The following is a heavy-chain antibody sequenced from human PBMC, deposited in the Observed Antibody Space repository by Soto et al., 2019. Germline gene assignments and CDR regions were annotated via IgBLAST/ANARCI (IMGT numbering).Heavy chain of an antibody. V-gene: IGHV2-5*02. J-gene: IGHJ4*02. CDR3: ARSLWFGELH. CDR2: IYWDNDK. CDR1: GFSLSTTGVG. Sequence: QITLKESGPTLVKPTQTLTLTCSFSGFSLSTTGVGVGWIRQSPGKALEWLAIIYWDNDKRYSPSLKSRVTITKDTPKNPVILTVTNMDPVDTGTYYCARSLWFGELHWGQGALVTVSS. D-gene: IGHD3-10*01.